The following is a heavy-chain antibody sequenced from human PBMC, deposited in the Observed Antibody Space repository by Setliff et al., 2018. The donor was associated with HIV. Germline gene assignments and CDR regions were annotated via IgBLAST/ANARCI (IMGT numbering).Heavy chain of an antibody. CDR3: ARADKVGYCTNGVCYHFDY. D-gene: IGHD2-8*01. Sequence: ASVKVSCKASGYTFTGYYMHWVRQAPGQGLEWMGWINPNSGDTNYAQKFQGRVTMTRDTSISTAYMELNSLTSEDTAVYYCARADKVGYCTNGVCYHFDYWGQGTLVTVSS. CDR1: GYTFTGYY. J-gene: IGHJ4*02. CDR2: INPNSGDT. V-gene: IGHV1-2*02.